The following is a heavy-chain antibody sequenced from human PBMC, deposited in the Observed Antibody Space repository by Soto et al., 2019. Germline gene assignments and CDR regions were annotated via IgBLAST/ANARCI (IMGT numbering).Heavy chain of an antibody. CDR2: IYWDDDK. V-gene: IGHV2-5*02. CDR1: GFSLSTSGVG. Sequence: QITLKESGPTLVKPTQTLTLTCTFSGFSLSTSGVGVGWIRQPPGKALEWLALIYWDDDKRYSPSLKCRLTITKDTSNNQVVLTMPHMDPVDTATYYCARRSYTSSWYVEDYWGQGTLVTVSS. CDR3: ARRSYTSSWYVEDY. D-gene: IGHD6-13*01. J-gene: IGHJ4*02.